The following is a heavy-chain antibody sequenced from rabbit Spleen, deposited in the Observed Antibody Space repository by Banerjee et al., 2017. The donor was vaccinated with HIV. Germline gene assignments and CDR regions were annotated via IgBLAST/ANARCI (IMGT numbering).Heavy chain of an antibody. D-gene: IGHD6-1*01. Sequence: QQQLEESGGGLVKPEGSLTLTCKASGFSFSNKAVMCWVRQAPGKGLQWIACINAVTGKAVYATWAKGRFTFSKTSSTTVTLQMTSLTAADTATYFCAREYGGDVGNAYATRLDLWGPGTLVTVS. CDR2: INAVTGKA. J-gene: IGHJ3*01. CDR1: GFSFSNKAV. V-gene: IGHV1S45*01. CDR3: AREYGGDVGNAYATRLDL.